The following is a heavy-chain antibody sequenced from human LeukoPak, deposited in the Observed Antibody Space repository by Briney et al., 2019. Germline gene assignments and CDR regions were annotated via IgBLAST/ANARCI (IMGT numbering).Heavy chain of an antibody. Sequence: SETLSLTCTVSGGSISSYYWSWIRQPPRKGLEWIGYIYYSGSTNYNPSLKSRVTISVDTSKNQFSLKLSSVTAADTAVYYCARRLICGGDCYVFDYWGQGTLVTVSS. CDR3: ARRLICGGDCYVFDY. V-gene: IGHV4-59*08. CDR1: GGSISSYY. J-gene: IGHJ4*02. CDR2: IYYSGST. D-gene: IGHD2-21*02.